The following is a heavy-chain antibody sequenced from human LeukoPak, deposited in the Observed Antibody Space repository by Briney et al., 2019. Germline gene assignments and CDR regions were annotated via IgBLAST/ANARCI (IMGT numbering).Heavy chain of an antibody. CDR1: GGSISSSSYY. CDR3: ARDDSDFAY. J-gene: IGHJ4*02. V-gene: IGHV4-39*02. D-gene: IGHD4-11*01. Sequence: SETLSLTCTVSGGSISSSSYYWGWIRQPPGKGLEWIGSIYYSGSTYYNPSLKSRVTISVDTSKNQFSLKLTSVTAADTAVYYCARDDSDFAYWGPGTLVTVS. CDR2: IYYSGST.